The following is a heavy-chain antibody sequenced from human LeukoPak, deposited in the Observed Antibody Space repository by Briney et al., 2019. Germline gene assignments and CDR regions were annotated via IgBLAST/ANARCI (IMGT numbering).Heavy chain of an antibody. V-gene: IGHV4-59*08. CDR3: ARSTFTNLGAAFDV. D-gene: IGHD2-8*01. CDR2: IYYSGST. CDR1: GGSISSYY. Sequence: PSETLSLTCTVSGGSISSYYWSWIRQPPGKGLEWIGYIYYSGSTNYNPSLKSRVTISVDTSKNQFSLKLSSVTAADTAVYYCARSTFTNLGAAFDVWGQGTMVAVSS. J-gene: IGHJ3*01.